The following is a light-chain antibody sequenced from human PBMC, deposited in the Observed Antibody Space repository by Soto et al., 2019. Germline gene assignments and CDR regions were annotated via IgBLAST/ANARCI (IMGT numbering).Light chain of an antibody. CDR1: SSNIGTNT. CDR2: ISD. J-gene: IGLJ2*01. CDR3: APWDDSLNGPV. Sequence: QSALTQPPSASGTPGQRVTISCSGGSSNIGTNTVNWYQQLPGTAPKLLIYISDQRPSGVPDRFSGSKSGASASLAISGLQSEDEADYYCAPWDDSLNGPVFGGGTK. V-gene: IGLV1-44*01.